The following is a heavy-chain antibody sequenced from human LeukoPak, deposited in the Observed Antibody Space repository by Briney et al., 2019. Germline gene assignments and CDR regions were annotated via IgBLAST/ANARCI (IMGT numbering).Heavy chain of an antibody. CDR3: ARDIYYDSSGYPYYFDY. Sequence: GGSLRLSCAASGFTFSTYTMNWVRQAPGKGLEWVSFISSSSSIYYADSVKGRFTISRDNAKNSLYLQMNSLRAEDTAVYYCARDIYYDSSGYPYYFDYWGRETLVTVSS. CDR1: GFTFSTYT. CDR2: ISSSSSI. D-gene: IGHD3-22*01. J-gene: IGHJ4*02. V-gene: IGHV3-48*04.